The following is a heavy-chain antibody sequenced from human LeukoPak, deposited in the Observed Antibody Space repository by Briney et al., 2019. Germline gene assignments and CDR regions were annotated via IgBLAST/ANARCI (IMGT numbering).Heavy chain of an antibody. CDR2: IYYSGST. CDR3: ARHEKQQVAAHFDY. D-gene: IGHD6-13*01. V-gene: IGHV4-59*08. Sequence: SETLSLTCTVSGGSISSYYWSWIRQPPGKGLEWIGYIYYSGSTNHNPSLKSRVTISVDTSKNQFSLKLSSVTAADTAVYYCARHEKQQVAAHFDYWGQGTLVTVSS. CDR1: GGSISSYY. J-gene: IGHJ4*02.